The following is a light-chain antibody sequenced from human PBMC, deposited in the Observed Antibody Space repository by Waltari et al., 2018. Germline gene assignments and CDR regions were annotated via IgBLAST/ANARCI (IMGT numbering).Light chain of an antibody. V-gene: IGKV1-39*01. J-gene: IGKJ4*01. CDR3: QQTYSALLS. CDR1: QRINNY. Sequence: DFQMPQSPSSLSASVGARVTITCRASQRINNYVNWYHQKPGKAPNLLIYSASTLQVGVPSRFSGSGYGTDFTLTISSRQTEDFGTYYCQQTYSALLSFGGGTRVEV. CDR2: SAS.